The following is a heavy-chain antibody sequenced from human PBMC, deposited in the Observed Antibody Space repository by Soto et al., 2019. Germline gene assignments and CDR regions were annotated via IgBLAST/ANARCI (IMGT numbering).Heavy chain of an antibody. V-gene: IGHV3-9*01. Sequence: GWSLRLSCAASGFTFSSYVMSWVRQAPGKGLEWVSGISWNSGSIGYADSVKGRFTISRDNAKNSLYLQMNSLRAEDTALYYCAKGAPGYSYGPGMDVWGQGTTVTVSS. CDR3: AKGAPGYSYGPGMDV. J-gene: IGHJ6*02. D-gene: IGHD5-18*01. CDR1: GFTFSSYV. CDR2: ISWNSGSI.